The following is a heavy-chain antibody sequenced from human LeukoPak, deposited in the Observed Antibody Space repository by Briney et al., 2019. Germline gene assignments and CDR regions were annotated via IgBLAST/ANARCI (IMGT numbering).Heavy chain of an antibody. V-gene: IGHV3-74*01. Sequence: GGSLRLSHAVSGFTFSSYWMHWVRQAPGKGLAWVSRINSDGTETHYADSVQGRFIISRDNAKNTLYLQMNSLRVEDTAVYYCGRFNEAESHWGQGALVTVSS. J-gene: IGHJ4*02. D-gene: IGHD1-1*01. CDR3: GRFNEAESH. CDR1: GFTFSSYW. CDR2: INSDGTET.